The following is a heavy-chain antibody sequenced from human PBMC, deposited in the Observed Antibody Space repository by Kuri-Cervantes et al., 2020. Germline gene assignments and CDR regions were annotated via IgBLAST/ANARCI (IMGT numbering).Heavy chain of an antibody. V-gene: IGHV1-8*01. Sequence: ASVKVSCKASGYTFTSYDINWVRQATGQGLEWMGWMNPNSGNTGYAQKFQGGVTMTRNTSISTAYMELSSLRSEDTAVYYCARDLPGDLWFGELLNAFDIWGQGTMVTVSS. CDR3: ARDLPGDLWFGELLNAFDI. CDR2: MNPNSGNT. CDR1: GYTFTSYD. J-gene: IGHJ3*02. D-gene: IGHD3-10*01.